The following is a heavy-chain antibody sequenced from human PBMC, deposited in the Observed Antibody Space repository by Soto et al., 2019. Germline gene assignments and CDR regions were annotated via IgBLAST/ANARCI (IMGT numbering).Heavy chain of an antibody. Sequence: QVQLVQSGAEVKKPGASVKVSCKASGYTFTSYAMHWVRQAPGQRLEWMGWINAGNGNTKYSQKFQGRVTITRDTSASTAYMELSSLRSEDTAVYYCARAPSRGIAARPPLSPWGQGTLVTVSS. CDR1: GYTFTSYA. V-gene: IGHV1-3*01. CDR2: INAGNGNT. J-gene: IGHJ5*02. CDR3: ARAPSRGIAARPPLSP. D-gene: IGHD6-6*01.